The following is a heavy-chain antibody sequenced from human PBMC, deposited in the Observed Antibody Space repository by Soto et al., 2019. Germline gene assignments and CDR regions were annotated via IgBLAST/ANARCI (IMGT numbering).Heavy chain of an antibody. Sequence: ASVKVSCKASGYTFTSCGISCVRQAPGQGLEWMGWISAYNGNTNYAQKLRGRVTMTTDTSTSTAYMELRSLRSDDTAVYYCATQGCGGSCYRYYYYYGMDVWGQGTTVTVSS. D-gene: IGHD2-15*01. V-gene: IGHV1-18*04. J-gene: IGHJ6*02. CDR2: ISAYNGNT. CDR3: ATQGCGGSCYRYYYYYGMDV. CDR1: GYTFTSCG.